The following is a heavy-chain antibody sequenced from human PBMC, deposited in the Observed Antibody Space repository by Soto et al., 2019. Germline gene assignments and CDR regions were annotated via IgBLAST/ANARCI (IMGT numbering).Heavy chain of an antibody. CDR2: IWYDGSNK. CDR1: GFTFSSYG. J-gene: IGHJ4*02. Sequence: QVQLVESGGGVVQPGRSLRLSCAASGFTFSSYGMHWVRQAPGKGLEWVAVIWYDGSNKYYADSVNGRFTISRDNSKNTLYLQMNSLRAEDTAVYYCARDSDVEMATIFDYWGQGTLVTVSS. CDR3: ARDSDVEMATIFDY. D-gene: IGHD5-12*01. V-gene: IGHV3-33*01.